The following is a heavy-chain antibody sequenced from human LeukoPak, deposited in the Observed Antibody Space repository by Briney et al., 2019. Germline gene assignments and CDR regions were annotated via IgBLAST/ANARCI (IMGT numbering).Heavy chain of an antibody. V-gene: IGHV4-39*01. CDR1: GGSITSSNYY. CDR2: FYYSGST. J-gene: IGHJ4*02. Sequence: LETLSLTCTVSGGSITSSNYYWGWIRQPPGKGLEWIGSFYYSGSTNYNPSLKSRVTISVDTSKNQFSLKLSPVTAADTAVYYCVYYYGSGSVEYWGQGTLVTVSS. D-gene: IGHD3-10*01. CDR3: VYYYGSGSVEY.